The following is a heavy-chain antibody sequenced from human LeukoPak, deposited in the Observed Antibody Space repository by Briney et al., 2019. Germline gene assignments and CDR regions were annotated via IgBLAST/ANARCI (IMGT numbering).Heavy chain of an antibody. V-gene: IGHV1-69*06. CDR3: ARDLESGSYGVTFDY. CDR1: GGTFSSYA. Sequence: ASVKVSCKASGGTFSSYAISWVRQAPGQGREWMGGIIPIFGAANYAQKFQGRVTITADKSTSTAYMELSSLRSEDTAVYYCARDLESGSYGVTFDYWGQGTLVTVSS. D-gene: IGHD1-26*01. CDR2: IIPIFGAA. J-gene: IGHJ4*02.